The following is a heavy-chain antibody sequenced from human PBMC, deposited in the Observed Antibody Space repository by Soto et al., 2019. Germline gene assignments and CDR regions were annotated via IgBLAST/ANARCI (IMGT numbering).Heavy chain of an antibody. D-gene: IGHD4-4*01. Sequence: PGGSLRLSCAASGFTFSSYAMHWVRQAPGKGLEWVAVISYDGSNKYYADPVKGRFTISRDNSKNTLYLQMNSLRAEDTAVYYCAREGVDYSNYQDYWGQGTLVTVSS. CDR3: AREGVDYSNYQDY. CDR1: GFTFSSYA. V-gene: IGHV3-30-3*01. CDR2: ISYDGSNK. J-gene: IGHJ4*02.